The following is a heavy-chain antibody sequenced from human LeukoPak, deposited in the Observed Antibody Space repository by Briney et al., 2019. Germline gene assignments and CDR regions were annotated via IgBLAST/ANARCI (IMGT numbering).Heavy chain of an antibody. V-gene: IGHV1-69*13. CDR2: IIPIFGTA. CDR3: ARDLGANYDILTGYYIAHNWFDP. D-gene: IGHD3-9*01. CDR1: GGTFSNYA. J-gene: IGHJ5*02. Sequence: SVKVSCKASGGTFSNYAISWVRQAPGQGLEWMGGIIPIFGTANYAQKFQGRVTITADESTSTAYMELSSLRSEDTAVYYCARDLGANYDILTGYYIAHNWFDPWGQGTLVTVSS.